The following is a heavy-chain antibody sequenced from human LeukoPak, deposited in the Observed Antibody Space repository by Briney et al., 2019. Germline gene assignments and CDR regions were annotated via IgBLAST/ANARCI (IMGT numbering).Heavy chain of an antibody. CDR2: ISSSSSTI. J-gene: IGHJ3*02. V-gene: IGHV3-48*04. CDR3: AREYSSSSGRAFDI. D-gene: IGHD6-6*01. CDR1: GFIISSYS. Sequence: GGSLRPSCAASGFIISSYSMNWVRQAPGKGLEWVSYISSSSSTIYYTDSVKGRFTISRDNTKNSLYLQMNSLRAEDTAVYYCAREYSSSSGRAFDIWGQGTMVTISS.